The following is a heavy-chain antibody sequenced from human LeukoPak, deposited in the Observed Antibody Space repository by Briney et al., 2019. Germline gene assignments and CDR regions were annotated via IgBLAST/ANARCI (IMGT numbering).Heavy chain of an antibody. Sequence: GGSLRLSCAASGFTFSGSAMHWVRQASGKGLEWVGRIRSKANSYATAYAASVKGRFTISRDDSKNTAYLQMNSLKTEDTAVYYCTRVDSSGYYYFDYWGQGTLVTVSS. CDR2: IRSKANSYAT. CDR3: TRVDSSGYYYFDY. J-gene: IGHJ4*02. D-gene: IGHD3-22*01. CDR1: GFTFSGSA. V-gene: IGHV3-73*01.